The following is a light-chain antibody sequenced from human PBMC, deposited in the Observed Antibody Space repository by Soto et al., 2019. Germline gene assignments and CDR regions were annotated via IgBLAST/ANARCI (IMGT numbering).Light chain of an antibody. J-gene: IGKJ2*01. CDR3: HQYDDGPYT. V-gene: IGKV3-15*01. CDR1: QSFSSN. CDR2: GAS. Sequence: EIVMTQSPSTLSLSPGERATLCWRASQSFSSNVAWYQQIPGQTPRLLIYGASTRATGIPVRFSGSGSGTEFTLTISSLQSEDFAVYYCHQYDDGPYTFGQGTKVDIK.